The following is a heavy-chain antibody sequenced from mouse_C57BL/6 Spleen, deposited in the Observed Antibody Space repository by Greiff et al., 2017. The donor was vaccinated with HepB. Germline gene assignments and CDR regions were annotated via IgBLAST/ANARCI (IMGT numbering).Heavy chain of an antibody. CDR3: ARNPNYYYAMDY. J-gene: IGHJ4*01. CDR1: GFTFSDYG. V-gene: IGHV5-17*01. Sequence: EVHLVESGGGLVKPGGSLKLSCAASGFTFSDYGMHWVRQAPEKGLEWVAYISSGSSTIYYADTVKGRFTISRDNAKNTLFLQMTSLRSEDTAMYYCARNPNYYYAMDYWGQGTSVTVSS. CDR2: ISSGSSTI.